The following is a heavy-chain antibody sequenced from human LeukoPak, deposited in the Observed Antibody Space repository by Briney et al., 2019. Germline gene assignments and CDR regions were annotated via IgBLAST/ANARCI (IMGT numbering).Heavy chain of an antibody. V-gene: IGHV1-2*06. CDR1: GYTFTGYY. J-gene: IGHJ4*02. Sequence: ASVKVSCKASGYTFTGYYMHWVRQAPGQGLEWMGRINPNSGGTNYAQKFQGRVTMTRDTSISTAYMELSRLRSEDTAVYYCARDPIGSRWPYYFDYWGQGTLVTVSS. D-gene: IGHD6-13*01. CDR3: ARDPIGSRWPYYFDY. CDR2: INPNSGGT.